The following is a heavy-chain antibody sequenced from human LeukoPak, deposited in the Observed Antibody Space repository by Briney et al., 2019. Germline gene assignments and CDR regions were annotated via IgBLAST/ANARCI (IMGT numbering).Heavy chain of an antibody. D-gene: IGHD2-21*01. CDR2: ISWNSGSI. J-gene: IGHJ3*02. V-gene: IGHV3-9*01. Sequence: GGSLRLSCAASGFTFDDYAMHWVRQAPGKGLEWVSGISWNSGSIGYADSVKGRFTISRDNAKNSLYLQMNSLRAEDTALYYCAKDITGRGVLWDAFDIWGQGTMVTVSS. CDR1: GFTFDDYA. CDR3: AKDITGRGVLWDAFDI.